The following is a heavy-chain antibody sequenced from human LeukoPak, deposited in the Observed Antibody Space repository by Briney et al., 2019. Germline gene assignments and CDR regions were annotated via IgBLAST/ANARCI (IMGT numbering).Heavy chain of an antibody. CDR1: GYTFTSYY. Sequence: ASVKVSCKASGYTFTSYYMHWVRQAPGQGLEWMGIINPSGGSTSYAQKFQGRVTMTRDTSTSTVYMELSSLRSEDTAVYYCARGRAITMVRGVPLDYWGQGTLVTVTS. CDR2: INPSGGST. CDR3: ARGRAITMVRGVPLDY. J-gene: IGHJ4*02. V-gene: IGHV1-46*01. D-gene: IGHD3-10*01.